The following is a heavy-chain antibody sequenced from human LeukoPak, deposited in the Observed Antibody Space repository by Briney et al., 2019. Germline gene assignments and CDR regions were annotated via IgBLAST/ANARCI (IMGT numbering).Heavy chain of an antibody. CDR3: AREMDYYGSGSDIPYYYYGMDV. Sequence: SVKVSCKASGGTFSSYAISWVRQAPGQGLEWMGGVIPIFGTANYAQKFQGRVTMTRNTSISTAYMELSSLRSEDTAVYYCAREMDYYGSGSDIPYYYYGMDVWGQGTTVTVSS. CDR2: VIPIFGTA. V-gene: IGHV1-69*05. D-gene: IGHD3-10*01. CDR1: GGTFSSYA. J-gene: IGHJ6*02.